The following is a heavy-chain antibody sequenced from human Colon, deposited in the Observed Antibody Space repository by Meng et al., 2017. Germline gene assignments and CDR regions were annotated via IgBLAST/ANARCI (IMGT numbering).Heavy chain of an antibody. CDR2: ISSVGNNK. CDR3: ARSGLTWASFHY. J-gene: IGHJ4*02. Sequence: LVETWCVLLLPRSSLTISLSASAFGFCDVAFHWIRHSPGKGLEWVAAISSVGNNKHYADYVNGRFTISRDHSKNTLYLQGSSLRPEDTAVYYCARSGLTWASFHYWGQGTLVTVSS. D-gene: IGHD3-9*01. V-gene: IGHV3-30*15. CDR1: AFGFCDVA.